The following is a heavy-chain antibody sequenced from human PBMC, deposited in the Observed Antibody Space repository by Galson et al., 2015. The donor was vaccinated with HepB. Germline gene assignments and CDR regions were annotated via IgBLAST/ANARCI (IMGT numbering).Heavy chain of an antibody. J-gene: IGHJ1*01. Sequence: SVKVSCKASGYTFTSYAMNWVRQAPGQGLEWVGWINTNTGNPTYAQGFTGRFVFSLDTSVSTAYLQISSLKAEDTAVYYCARDPPGIAVAGRYFQHWGQGTLVTVSS. CDR1: GYTFTSYA. CDR2: INTNTGNP. CDR3: ARDPPGIAVAGRYFQH. V-gene: IGHV7-4-1*02. D-gene: IGHD6-19*01.